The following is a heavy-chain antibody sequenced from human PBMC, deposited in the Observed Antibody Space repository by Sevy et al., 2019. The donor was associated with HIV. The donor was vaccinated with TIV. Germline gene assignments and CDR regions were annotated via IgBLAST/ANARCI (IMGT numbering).Heavy chain of an antibody. V-gene: IGHV3-30-3*01. CDR2: VSKEGTNK. Sequence: GGSLRLSCEASGFTFTRYAFHWVRQAPGKGLEWVAVVSKEGTNKYYADSVKGRFPISRDNPRNTLYLQMQSLRADDTAVYFCARDPHSVPHWGSFDSWGQGTLVTVSS. CDR1: GFTFTRYA. CDR3: ARDPHSVPHWGSFDS. J-gene: IGHJ4*02. D-gene: IGHD3-16*01.